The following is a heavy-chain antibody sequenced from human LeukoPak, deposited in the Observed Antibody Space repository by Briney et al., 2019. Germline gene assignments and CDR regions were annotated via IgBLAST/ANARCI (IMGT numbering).Heavy chain of an antibody. Sequence: PGGSLRLSCAASGFTFSSYGVHWVRQAPGKGLEWVAVISYDGNNKYYADTVKGRLIISRDNSKNTLYLQLSSLRAEDTAVYYCAKDRCSNGVGCYYYYMDVWGKGTTVTISS. J-gene: IGHJ6*03. V-gene: IGHV3-30*18. CDR2: ISYDGNNK. D-gene: IGHD2-8*01. CDR1: GFTFSSYG. CDR3: AKDRCSNGVGCYYYYMDV.